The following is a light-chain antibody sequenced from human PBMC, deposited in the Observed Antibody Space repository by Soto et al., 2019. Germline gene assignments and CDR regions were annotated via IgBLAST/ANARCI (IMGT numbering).Light chain of an antibody. CDR1: QSIAGY. CDR2: DTS. CDR3: LQDYNYPLT. J-gene: IGKJ4*01. V-gene: IGKV3-11*01. Sequence: EIVMTQSPATLSLSPGERATLSFRASQSIAGYLAWYQKKPGQAPRLLIYDTSNRATGIPARFSGSGSGTDFTLTISSLQPEDFATYYCLQDYNYPLTFGGGTKVDIK.